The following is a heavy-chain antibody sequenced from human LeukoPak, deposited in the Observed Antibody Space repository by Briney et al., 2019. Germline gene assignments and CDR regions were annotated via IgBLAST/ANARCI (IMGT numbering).Heavy chain of an antibody. J-gene: IGHJ3*02. CDR2: ISGSGGST. CDR1: GFTFSSYA. Sequence: EGSLRLSCAASGFTFSSYAMSWVRQAPGKGLEWVSAISGSGGSTYYADSVKGRFTISRDNSKNTLYLQMNSLRAEDTAVYYCAKEIVVVPAALPEDAFDIWGQGTMVTVPS. CDR3: AKEIVVVPAALPEDAFDI. V-gene: IGHV3-23*01. D-gene: IGHD2-2*01.